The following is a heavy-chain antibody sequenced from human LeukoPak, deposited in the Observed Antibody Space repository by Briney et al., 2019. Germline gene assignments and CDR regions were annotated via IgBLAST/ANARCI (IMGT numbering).Heavy chain of an antibody. D-gene: IGHD1-26*01. Sequence: GGSLRLSCAASGFTFSDYYMSWIRQAPGKGLEWVSYISSSGSTIYYADSVKGRFTISRDNAKNSLYLQMNSLRAEDTAVYYCARAQPLNSGSFLQPGAFDIWGQGTMVTVSS. V-gene: IGHV3-11*01. CDR2: ISSSGSTI. CDR3: ARAQPLNSGSFLQPGAFDI. J-gene: IGHJ3*02. CDR1: GFTFSDYY.